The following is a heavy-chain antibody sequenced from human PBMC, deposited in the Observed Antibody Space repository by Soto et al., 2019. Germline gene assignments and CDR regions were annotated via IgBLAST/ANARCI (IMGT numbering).Heavy chain of an antibody. CDR1: GYSISSGGWC. V-gene: IGHV4-31*03. CDR3: ARIAEHGARLDF. CDR2: VDYSGRT. D-gene: IGHD2-15*01. J-gene: IGHJ4*02. Sequence: QVQLQESGPGLVKPSQTLSLTCTVSGYSISSGGWCWSWNRQHRGKGRVWIGYVDYSGRTYSNPSLKSRVTMSLDTSKNQFSPNLSSVTAVDAAILYCARIAEHGARLDFWGKGTLVTVSS.